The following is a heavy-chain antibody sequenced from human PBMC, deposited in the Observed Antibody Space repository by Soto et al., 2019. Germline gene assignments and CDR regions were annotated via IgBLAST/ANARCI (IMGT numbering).Heavy chain of an antibody. Sequence: QVQLVQSGAEVQKPGSSVKVSCKASGGTFSSYAISWVRQAPGQGLEWMGGIIPIFGTANYAQKFQGRVTITADESTSTAYMELSSLRSEDTAVYYCARSRGPYYDFWSGYPGGWFDPWGQGTLVTVSS. V-gene: IGHV1-69*01. J-gene: IGHJ5*02. CDR1: GGTFSSYA. D-gene: IGHD3-3*01. CDR3: ARSRGPYYDFWSGYPGGWFDP. CDR2: IIPIFGTA.